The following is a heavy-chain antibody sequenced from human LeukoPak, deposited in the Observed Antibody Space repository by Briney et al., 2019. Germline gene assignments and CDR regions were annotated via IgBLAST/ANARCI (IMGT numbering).Heavy chain of an antibody. CDR1: GFTFSSYG. D-gene: IGHD6-13*01. V-gene: IGHV3-23*01. J-gene: IGHJ4*02. CDR3: AKKTGSSWSFFDY. CDR2: ISGSGGST. Sequence: GGSLRLSCAASGFTFSSYGMSWVRQAPGKGLEWVSAISGSGGSTYYADSVKGRFTISRDNSKNTLYLQMNSLRAEDTAVYYCAKKTGSSWSFFDYWGQGTLVTVSS.